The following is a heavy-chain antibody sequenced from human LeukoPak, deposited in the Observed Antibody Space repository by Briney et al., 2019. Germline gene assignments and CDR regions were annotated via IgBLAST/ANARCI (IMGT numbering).Heavy chain of an antibody. Sequence: PGGSLRLSCAASGFTFSSYAMSWVRQAPGKGLEWVSAISGSGGSTYYADSVKGRFTISRDNSKNTLYLQMNSLRAEDTAVYYCPKVWPPPRRWIQLWAGNAFDIWGQGTMVTVSS. D-gene: IGHD5-18*01. J-gene: IGHJ3*02. CDR2: ISGSGGST. CDR3: PKVWPPPRRWIQLWAGNAFDI. CDR1: GFTFSSYA. V-gene: IGHV3-23*01.